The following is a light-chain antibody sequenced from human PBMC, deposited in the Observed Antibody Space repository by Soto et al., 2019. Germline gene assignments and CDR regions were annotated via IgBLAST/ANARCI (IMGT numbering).Light chain of an antibody. V-gene: IGKV3-15*01. J-gene: IGKJ3*01. Sequence: EIVMTKSPATLSVSPGERATLSCRASKSVSSNLAWYQQKPGQAPRLLIYGPSTRATGIPARFSGSGSGTEFTLTISSLQSEDFAVYYCQQYNNWPWFGPGTKVDIK. CDR3: QQYNNWPW. CDR1: KSVSSN. CDR2: GPS.